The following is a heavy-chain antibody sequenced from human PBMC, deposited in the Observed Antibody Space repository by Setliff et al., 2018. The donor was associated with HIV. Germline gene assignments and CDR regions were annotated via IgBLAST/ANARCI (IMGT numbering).Heavy chain of an antibody. V-gene: IGHV4-39*07. D-gene: IGHD4-17*01. CDR1: GGSIGSTSFY. J-gene: IGHJ3*01. Sequence: SETLSLTCIVSGGSIGSTSFYGGWIRQPPGKGLEWIGTLYFSGRTYYSPSLKSRVTLSVDTSKHQFSLKLSSVTAADTAVYYCARVQMAYAAFDVWGQGTMVTVSS. CDR2: LYFSGRT. CDR3: ARVQMAYAAFDV.